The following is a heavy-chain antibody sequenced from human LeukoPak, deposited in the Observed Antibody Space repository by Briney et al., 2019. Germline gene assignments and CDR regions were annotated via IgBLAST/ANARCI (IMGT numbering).Heavy chain of an antibody. V-gene: IGHV1-18*01. CDR1: GYTFTNYD. CDR3: ARLAYGANYIDY. J-gene: IGHJ4*02. D-gene: IGHD4-17*01. Sequence: ASVKVSCKASGYTFTNYDINWVRQAPGQGLEWMGWISAHNGNTNYAQKLQGRVTMTTDTSTSTAYMEMRSLRSDDTAVYYCARLAYGANYIDYWGQGTLVAVSS. CDR2: ISAHNGNT.